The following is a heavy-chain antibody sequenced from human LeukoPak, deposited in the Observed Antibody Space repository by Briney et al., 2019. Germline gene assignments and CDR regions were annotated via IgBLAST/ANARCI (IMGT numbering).Heavy chain of an antibody. D-gene: IGHD2-8*01. J-gene: IGHJ4*02. CDR3: ARGMVPDY. CDR2: ISWNSGSI. Sequence: GGSLRLSCAASGFTFDDYAMHWVRQAPGKGLEWVSGISWNSGSIGYADSVKGRFTISRDGAENSLYLQMNSLRAEDTAVYYCARGMVPDYWGQGTLVTVSS. V-gene: IGHV3-9*01. CDR1: GFTFDDYA.